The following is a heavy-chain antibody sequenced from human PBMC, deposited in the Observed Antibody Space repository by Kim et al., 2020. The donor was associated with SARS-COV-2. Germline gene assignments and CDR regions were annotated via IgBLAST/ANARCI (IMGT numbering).Heavy chain of an antibody. CDR3: ASKNYYYYGMDV. CDR1: GYTFTSYG. Sequence: ASVTVSCKASGYTFTSYGISWVRQAPGQGLEWMGWISAYNGNTNYAQKLQGRVTMTTDTSTSTAYMELRSLRSDDTAVYYCASKNYYYYGMDVWGQGTTVTVSS. J-gene: IGHJ6*02. V-gene: IGHV1-18*01. CDR2: ISAYNGNT.